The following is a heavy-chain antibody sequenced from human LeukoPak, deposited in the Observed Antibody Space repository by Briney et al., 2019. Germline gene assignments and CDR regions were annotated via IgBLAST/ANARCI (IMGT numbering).Heavy chain of an antibody. CDR2: MYLSGNT. V-gene: IGHV4-4*07. D-gene: IGHD1-26*01. CDR3: ARSGSYANDAFDI. J-gene: IGHJ3*02. CDR1: GGSISSYY. Sequence: PSETLSLTCTVSGGSISSYYWSWIRQPAGKGLEWVGRMYLSGNTNYNPSLKRRVTMSPDTSKNQFSLKLSSVTAADTAVYYCARSGSYANDAFDIWGQGTMVTVSS.